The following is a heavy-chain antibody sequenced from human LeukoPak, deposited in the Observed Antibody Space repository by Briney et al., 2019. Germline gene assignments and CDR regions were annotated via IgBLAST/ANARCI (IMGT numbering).Heavy chain of an antibody. Sequence: GGSLRLSCAASGFTLISYGMHWVRQAPGKGLEWVAFIAYDGSNKYYADSVKGRFTISRDNSKNTLSLQMNSLRAEDTAVYYCAKDHDYYGLESYWGQGTLVTVSS. CDR1: GFTLISYG. CDR3: AKDHDYYGLESY. V-gene: IGHV3-30*02. D-gene: IGHD3-10*01. J-gene: IGHJ4*02. CDR2: IAYDGSNK.